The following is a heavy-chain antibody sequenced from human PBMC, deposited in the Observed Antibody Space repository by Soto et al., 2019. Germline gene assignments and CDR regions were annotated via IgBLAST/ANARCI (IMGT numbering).Heavy chain of an antibody. J-gene: IGHJ3*02. Sequence: QVQLVQSGAEVKKPGASVKVSCKASGYTFTSYDINWVRQATGQGLEWMGWMNPNSGNTGYAHKFKGRVTMTRNTSISTADMELSSLGSEDTAVYYCARAYSSPRTVVFDIWGQGTMVTVSS. D-gene: IGHD6-13*01. CDR2: MNPNSGNT. CDR1: GYTFTSYD. V-gene: IGHV1-8*01. CDR3: ARAYSSPRTVVFDI.